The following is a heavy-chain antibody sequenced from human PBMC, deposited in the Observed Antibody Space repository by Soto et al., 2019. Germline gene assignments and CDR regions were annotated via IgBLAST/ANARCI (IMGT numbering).Heavy chain of an antibody. CDR1: GFTFGTYA. V-gene: IGHV3-33*01. Sequence: SGGSLRLSCAASGFTFGTYAMHWVRQAPGKGLEWVAVIYYDGSNRYYGDAVKGRFTISRDNSKSTLYLQMSSLRAEDTAVYYCSRAFCTYGVCYYFFDYWGQGTLVTVSS. D-gene: IGHD2-8*01. CDR3: SRAFCTYGVCYYFFDY. CDR2: IYYDGSNR. J-gene: IGHJ4*02.